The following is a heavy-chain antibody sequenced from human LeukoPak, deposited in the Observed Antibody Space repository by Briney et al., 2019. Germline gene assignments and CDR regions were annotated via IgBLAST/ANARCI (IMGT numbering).Heavy chain of an antibody. J-gene: IGHJ5*02. CDR3: ARDVADCSGGSCYSWFDP. CDR1: GGSISSGSYY. D-gene: IGHD2-15*01. V-gene: IGHV4-61*02. CDR2: IYTSGST. Sequence: SQTLSLTCTVSGGSISSGSYYWSWIRQPAGKGLEWIGRIYTSGSTSYNPSLKSRVTISVDTSKNQFSLKLSSVAAADTAVYYCARDVADCSGGSCYSWFDPWGQGTLVTVSS.